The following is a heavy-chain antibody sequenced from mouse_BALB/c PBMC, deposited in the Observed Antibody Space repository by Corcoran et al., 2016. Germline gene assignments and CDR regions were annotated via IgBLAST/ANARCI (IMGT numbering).Heavy chain of an antibody. CDR3: ANWDWYFDV. V-gene: IGHV14-3*02. J-gene: IGHJ1*01. Sequence: EVQLQQSGAELVKPGASVKLSCTASGFNIKDTYSHWVKQRPEQGLEWIGRIDPANGNTKSDPQFQGKTTIPADTSSNTAYLHPSRRTSEDTDVYYCANWDWYFDVWGAGTTVTVSS. CDR1: GFNIKDTY. CDR2: IDPANGNT. D-gene: IGHD4-1*01.